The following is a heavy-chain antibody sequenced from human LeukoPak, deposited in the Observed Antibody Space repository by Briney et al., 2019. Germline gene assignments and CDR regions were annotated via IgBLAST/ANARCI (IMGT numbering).Heavy chain of an antibody. CDR2: INPNSGGT. V-gene: IGHV1-2*06. Sequence: GGPVKVSCKASGYTFTGYYMHWVRQAPGQGLEWMGRINPNSGGTNYAQKFQGRVNMTRDTSISTAYMELSRLRSDDTAVYYCARDRLPFLGYCSGGSCSVAFDIWGQGTMVTVSS. D-gene: IGHD2-15*01. CDR1: GYTFTGYY. J-gene: IGHJ3*02. CDR3: ARDRLPFLGYCSGGSCSVAFDI.